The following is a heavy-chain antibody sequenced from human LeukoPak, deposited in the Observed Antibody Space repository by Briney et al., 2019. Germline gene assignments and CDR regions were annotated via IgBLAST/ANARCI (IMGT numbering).Heavy chain of an antibody. J-gene: IGHJ4*02. CDR1: GGSFSGYY. CDR2: INHSGST. CDR3: AREAGGYSSSGFFDY. Sequence: SETLSLTCAVYGGSFSGYYWSWIRQPPGKGLEWIGEINHSGSTNYNPSLKSLVTISVDTTKNQFSLKLSSVTAADTAVYYCAREAGGYSSSGFFDYWGQGTLVTVSS. D-gene: IGHD6-6*01. V-gene: IGHV4-34*01.